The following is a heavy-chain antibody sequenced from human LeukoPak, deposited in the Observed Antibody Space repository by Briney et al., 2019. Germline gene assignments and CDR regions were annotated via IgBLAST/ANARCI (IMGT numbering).Heavy chain of an antibody. CDR1: GFNVTTNN. Sequence: GGTLRLSCVGSGFNVTTNNMYWVRQAPGRGLEWVSVISGGGDSEFYADSVKGRCTISRDNSKNMLYLEMSNLRAEDTAIYYCVKDQADYFDGSGSYFDHWGQGTLVTVSS. CDR3: VKDQADYFDGSGSYFDH. CDR2: ISGGGDSE. V-gene: IGHV3-23*01. D-gene: IGHD3-22*01. J-gene: IGHJ4*02.